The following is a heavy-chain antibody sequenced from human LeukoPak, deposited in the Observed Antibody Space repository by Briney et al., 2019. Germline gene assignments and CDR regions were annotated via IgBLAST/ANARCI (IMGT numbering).Heavy chain of an antibody. J-gene: IGHJ4*02. Sequence: GGSLRLSCAASGFAFSSYGMHWVRQAPGKGLEWVAYIHYDSSTEDYADSVKGRFTISRDNSKNTLYLQMNSLRAEDTAVYYCAKDHYDFWSGYFGNTYYFDYWGQGTLVTVSS. CDR1: GFAFSSYG. D-gene: IGHD3-3*01. CDR3: AKDHYDFWSGYFGNTYYFDY. V-gene: IGHV3-30*02. CDR2: IHYDSSTE.